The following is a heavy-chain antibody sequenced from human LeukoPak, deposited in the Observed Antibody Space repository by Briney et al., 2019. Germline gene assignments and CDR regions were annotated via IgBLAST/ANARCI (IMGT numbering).Heavy chain of an antibody. Sequence: GESLKISCKGSGFSFTTYWIAWVRQMPRKGLEWMGIIYPGDSDTRYSPSFQGQVTISADKSISTAYLQWSSLKASDTAMYYCARHPFPGYYYMHVWGKGTTVTVSS. CDR2: IYPGDSDT. CDR1: GFSFTTYW. J-gene: IGHJ6*03. V-gene: IGHV5-51*01. CDR3: ARHPFPGYYYMHV.